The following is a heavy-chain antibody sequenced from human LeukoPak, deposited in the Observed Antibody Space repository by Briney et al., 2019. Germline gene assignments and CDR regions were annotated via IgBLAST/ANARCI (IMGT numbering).Heavy chain of an antibody. D-gene: IGHD6-19*01. J-gene: IGHJ4*02. CDR2: INPSGGST. Sequence: ASVKVSCKASGYTFTSYHMHRVRQAPGQGLEWMGIINPSGGSTSYAQKFQGRVTMTRDMSTSTVYMELSSLRSEDTAVYYCASYLSGWPMKYWGQGTLVTVSS. CDR1: GYTFTSYH. CDR3: ASYLSGWPMKY. V-gene: IGHV1-46*01.